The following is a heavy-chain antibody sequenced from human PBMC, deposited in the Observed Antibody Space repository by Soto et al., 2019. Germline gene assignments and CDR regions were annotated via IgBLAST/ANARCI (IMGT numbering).Heavy chain of an antibody. CDR2: INAGNGNT. J-gene: IGHJ6*02. Sequence: GASVKVSCKASGYTLTSYAMHWVRQAPGQRLEWMGWINAGNGNTKYSQKFQGRVTITRDTSASTAYMELSSLRSEDTAVYYCARDQGITTFGVYSMYYNGMDVWGPGTTVTVSS. CDR1: GYTLTSYA. V-gene: IGHV1-3*01. CDR3: ARDQGITTFGVYSMYYNGMDV. D-gene: IGHD3-3*01.